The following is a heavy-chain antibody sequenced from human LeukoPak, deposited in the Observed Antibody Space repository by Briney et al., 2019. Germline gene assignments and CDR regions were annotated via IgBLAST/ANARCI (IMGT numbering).Heavy chain of an antibody. J-gene: IGHJ4*02. Sequence: GGSLRLSCAASGFTFSSYAMSWVRQAPGKGLEWVSTITYGGGSTYYADSVKGRFTISRDNSKNTLYLQMNSLRAEDTAVYYCAKARITVTGTFDYWGQGTLVTVSS. V-gene: IGHV3-23*01. CDR2: ITYGGGST. CDR1: GFTFSSYA. CDR3: AKARITVTGTFDY. D-gene: IGHD6-19*01.